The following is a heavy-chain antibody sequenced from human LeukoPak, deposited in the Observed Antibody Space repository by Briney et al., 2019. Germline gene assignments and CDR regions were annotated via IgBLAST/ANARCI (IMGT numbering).Heavy chain of an antibody. Sequence: GGSLRLSCGASGFTFSSYAMHWVRQAPGKGLEWVAIISYDGSSKYYADSVKGRFTVSRDNSKTTLYLQMNSLRADDTAVYYCAKGGPTGSNYFDFWGQGTLVTVSS. J-gene: IGHJ4*02. D-gene: IGHD1-26*01. V-gene: IGHV3-30-3*01. CDR1: GFTFSSYA. CDR2: ISYDGSSK. CDR3: AKGGPTGSNYFDF.